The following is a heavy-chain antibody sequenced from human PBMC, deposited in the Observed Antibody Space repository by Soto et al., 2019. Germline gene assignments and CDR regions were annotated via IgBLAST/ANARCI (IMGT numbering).Heavy chain of an antibody. CDR1: GFTFSSYD. V-gene: IGHV3-13*01. D-gene: IGHD3-10*01. CDR3: ARGGYYGSGSPPPTY. Sequence: PGGSLRLSCAASGFTFSSYDMHWVRQATGKGLEWVSAIGTAGDTYYPGSVKGRFTISIENAKNSLYLQMNSLRAGDTAVYYCARGGYYGSGSPPPTYWGQGTLVTVSS. CDR2: IGTAGDT. J-gene: IGHJ4*02.